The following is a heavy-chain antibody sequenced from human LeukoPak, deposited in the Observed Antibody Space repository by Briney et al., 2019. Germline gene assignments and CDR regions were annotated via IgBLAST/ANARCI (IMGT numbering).Heavy chain of an antibody. CDR2: IFSRSESI. V-gene: IGHV3-21*04. D-gene: IGHD6-19*01. CDR1: GFTFGAYT. CDR3: ASPVAGTSDAFDI. Sequence: GGSLRLSCAASGFTFGAYTINWVRQAPGKGLEWVSCIFSRSESILYADSVKGRFTISRDNAKNLLYLQMNSLRAEDTAVYYCASPVAGTSDAFDIWGQGTMVTVSS. J-gene: IGHJ3*02.